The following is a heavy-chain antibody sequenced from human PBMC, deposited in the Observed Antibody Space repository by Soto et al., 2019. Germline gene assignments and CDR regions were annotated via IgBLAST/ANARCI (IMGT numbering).Heavy chain of an antibody. CDR1: VFTFISYA. V-gene: IGHV3-23*01. CDR2: ISGSGGST. Sequence: PGWSLRLSCAASVFTFISYAMSWVRQAPGKGLEWVSAISGSGGSTYYADSVKGRFTISRDNSKNTLYLQMNSLRAEDTAVYYCANTDESIAVAGTGFDYWGQGTLVTVSS. CDR3: ANTDESIAVAGTGFDY. J-gene: IGHJ4*02. D-gene: IGHD6-19*01.